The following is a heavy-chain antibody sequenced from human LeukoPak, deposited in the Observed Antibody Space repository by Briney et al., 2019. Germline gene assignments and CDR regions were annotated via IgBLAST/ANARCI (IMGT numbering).Heavy chain of an antibody. CDR2: IYYRGST. Sequence: LETLSLTCTVSGGSISGYYWSWIRQPPGKGLEWIGYIYYRGSTTYNPSLKSRVTISVGTSKNQFSLKLSSVTAADTAVYYCARAYGDYVDHWGQGTLVTVSS. CDR3: ARAYGDYVDH. D-gene: IGHD4-17*01. CDR1: GGSISGYY. V-gene: IGHV4-59*01. J-gene: IGHJ4*02.